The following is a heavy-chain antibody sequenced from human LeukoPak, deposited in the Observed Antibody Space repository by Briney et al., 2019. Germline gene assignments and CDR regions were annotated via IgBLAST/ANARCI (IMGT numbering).Heavy chain of an antibody. CDR3: GMSGDRVPLQDDVFDV. J-gene: IGHJ3*01. CDR1: GYSFTSYC. D-gene: IGHD1-26*01. CDR2: IYPGDSGP. V-gene: IGHV5-51*01. Sequence: GESLKVSCKVSGYSFTSYCIGWVRQMPGKGLEWMGIIYPGDSGPTYSPSFQGQVTISVDKSINTAYLQWSSLQASDTAMYYCGMSGDRVPLQDDVFDVWGQGTMVTVST.